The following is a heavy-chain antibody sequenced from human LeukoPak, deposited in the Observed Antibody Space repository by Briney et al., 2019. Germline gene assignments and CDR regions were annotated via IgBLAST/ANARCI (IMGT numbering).Heavy chain of an antibody. CDR1: GGSISSYY. J-gene: IGHJ6*03. V-gene: IGHV4-59*01. Sequence: SSETLSLTCTVSGGSISSYYWSWIRQPPGKGLEWIGYIYYSGRTNYNPSLKSRVTISVDTSKNQFSLKLSSVTAADTAVYYCARDRVGSSPQSYYYYYMDVWGKGTTVTVSS. CDR3: ARDRVGSSPQSYYYYYMDV. D-gene: IGHD6-6*01. CDR2: IYYSGRT.